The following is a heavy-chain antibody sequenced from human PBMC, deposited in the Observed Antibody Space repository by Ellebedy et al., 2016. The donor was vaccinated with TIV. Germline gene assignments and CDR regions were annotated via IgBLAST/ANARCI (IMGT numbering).Heavy chain of an antibody. V-gene: IGHV4-61*01. J-gene: IGHJ3*02. CDR2: IDYSGST. CDR3: AREHYEKNAFDI. CDR1: GGSVSSGSYY. D-gene: IGHD3-22*01. Sequence: SETLSLTCTVSGGSVSSGSYYWSWIRQSPGTGLEWIGYIDYSGSTNYNPSLKSRVSISVDTSNNQFSLKLSSVTAADTAVYYCAREHYEKNAFDIWGQGTMVTVSS.